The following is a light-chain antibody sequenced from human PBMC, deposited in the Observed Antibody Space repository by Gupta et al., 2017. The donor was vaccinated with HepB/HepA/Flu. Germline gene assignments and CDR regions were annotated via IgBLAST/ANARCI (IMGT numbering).Light chain of an antibody. V-gene: IGLV1-40*01. CDR2: GNS. CDR1: SSNIGAGYD. Sequence: QSVLPQPPSVSGAPGQRVTIPCTGSSSNIGAGYDVHWYQQLPGTAPKLLIYGNSNRPSVVPDRFSGSKSGTSASLAITGLQAEDEADYYCQSYDSSLSGWVFGGGTKLTVL. J-gene: IGLJ3*02. CDR3: QSYDSSLSGWV.